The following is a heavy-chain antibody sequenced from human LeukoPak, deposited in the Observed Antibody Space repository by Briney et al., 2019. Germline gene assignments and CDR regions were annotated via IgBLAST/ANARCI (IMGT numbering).Heavy chain of an antibody. V-gene: IGHV3-21*01. CDR2: ISSSSSYI. Sequence: GGSLRLSCAASGFTFSSYSMNWVRQAPGKGLEWVSSISSSSSYIYYADSVKGRFTISRDNDKNSLYLQMNSLRAEDTAVYYCARDLLVGASFDYWGQGTLVTVSS. CDR3: ARDLLVGASFDY. D-gene: IGHD1-26*01. J-gene: IGHJ4*02. CDR1: GFTFSSYS.